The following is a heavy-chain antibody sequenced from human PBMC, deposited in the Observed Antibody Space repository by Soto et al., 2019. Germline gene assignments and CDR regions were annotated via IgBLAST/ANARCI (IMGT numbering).Heavy chain of an antibody. Sequence: PSETLSLTCAVSGGSISSGGYSWSWIRQPPGKGLEWIGYMYHSGSTYYNPSLKSRVTISIDRSKNQFSLKLSSVTAADMAVYYCVRRVSGNYDYWGQGTLVTVSS. CDR1: GGSISSGGYS. D-gene: IGHD1-7*01. V-gene: IGHV4-30-2*01. CDR3: VRRVSGNYDY. CDR2: MYHSGST. J-gene: IGHJ4*02.